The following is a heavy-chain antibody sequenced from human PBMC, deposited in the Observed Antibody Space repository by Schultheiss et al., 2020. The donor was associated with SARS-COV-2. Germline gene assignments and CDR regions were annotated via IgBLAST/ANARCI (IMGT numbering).Heavy chain of an antibody. D-gene: IGHD3-22*01. J-gene: IGHJ4*02. CDR2: INHSGST. CDR3: ARQQDYYDSSGYHDY. CDR1: GGSISSGSYY. Sequence: SQTLSLTCTVSGGSISSGSYYWGWIRQPAGKGLEWIGEINHSGSTNYNPSLKSRVTISVDTSKNQFSLKLSSVTAADTAVYYCARQQDYYDSSGYHDYWGQGTLVTVSS. V-gene: IGHV4-61*10.